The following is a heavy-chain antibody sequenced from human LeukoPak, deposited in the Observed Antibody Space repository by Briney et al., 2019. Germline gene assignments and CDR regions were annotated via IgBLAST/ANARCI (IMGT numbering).Heavy chain of an antibody. V-gene: IGHV3-30*18. Sequence: PGGSLRLSFAPSGFAFSVYGMPWVRQAPGKGLEWVAVISSDGSNEYYADSVRGRSTISRDNSKNTVYMQLRSLRGEDTAVYYCAKDRSLYCDSRGLDPWGQGTLVTVSS. CDR1: GFAFSVYG. J-gene: IGHJ5*02. CDR3: AKDRSLYCDSRGLDP. D-gene: IGHD2/OR15-2a*01. CDR2: ISSDGSNE.